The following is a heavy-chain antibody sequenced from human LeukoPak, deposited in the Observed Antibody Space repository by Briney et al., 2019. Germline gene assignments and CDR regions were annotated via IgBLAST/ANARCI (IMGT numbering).Heavy chain of an antibody. CDR3: VRDVGAVRGEVYFDY. Sequence: GGSLRLSCAASGFSLSSYAMSWVRQAPGKGLEWVSAISSTDAGTYHADSVRGRFTISRDSSKNTLYLQMNSLRAEDAAMYFCVRDVGAVRGEVYFDYWGQGTLVTVSS. V-gene: IGHV3-23*01. D-gene: IGHD3-10*01. CDR1: GFSLSSYA. J-gene: IGHJ4*02. CDR2: ISSTDAGT.